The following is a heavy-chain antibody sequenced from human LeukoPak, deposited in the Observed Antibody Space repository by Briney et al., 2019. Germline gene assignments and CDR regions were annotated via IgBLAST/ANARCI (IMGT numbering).Heavy chain of an antibody. D-gene: IGHD3-9*01. V-gene: IGHV1-8*01. CDR3: ARSPDYDILTGYQNPPFDY. J-gene: IGHJ4*02. CDR2: MNPNSGNT. CDR1: GYTFTSYD. Sequence: VASVKVSCKASGYTFTSYDINWVRQATGQGLEWMGWMNPNSGNTGYAQKFQGRVTMTRNTSISTAYMELSSLRSEDTAVYYCARSPDYDILTGYQNPPFDYWGQGTLVTVCS.